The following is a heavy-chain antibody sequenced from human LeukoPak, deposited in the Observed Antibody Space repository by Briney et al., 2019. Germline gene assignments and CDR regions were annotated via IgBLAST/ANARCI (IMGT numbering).Heavy chain of an antibody. CDR3: ARDESYYGSGSSKIYYYYYGMDV. Sequence: ASVKVSCKASGYTFTSYGISWVRQAPGQGLEWMGWISANNGNTNYAQKLQGRVTMTTDTSTSTAYMELRMLRSDDTAVYYCARDESYYGSGSSKIYYYYYGMDVWGQGATVTVSS. D-gene: IGHD3-10*01. V-gene: IGHV1-18*01. J-gene: IGHJ6*02. CDR1: GYTFTSYG. CDR2: ISANNGNT.